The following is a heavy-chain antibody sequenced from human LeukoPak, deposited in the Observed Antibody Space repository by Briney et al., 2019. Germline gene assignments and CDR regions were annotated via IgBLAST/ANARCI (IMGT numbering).Heavy chain of an antibody. CDR1: GGSISSSSYY. D-gene: IGHD6-6*01. V-gene: IGHV4-39*01. Sequence: SETLCLTCTVSGGSISSSSYYWGWIRQPPGKGLEWIGSIYYSGSTYYNPSLKSRGTISVDTSKNEFSLKMSSVTAEDTAVYYCASYRAARPFYMDVWGKGTTVTVSS. J-gene: IGHJ6*03. CDR2: IYYSGST. CDR3: ASYRAARPFYMDV.